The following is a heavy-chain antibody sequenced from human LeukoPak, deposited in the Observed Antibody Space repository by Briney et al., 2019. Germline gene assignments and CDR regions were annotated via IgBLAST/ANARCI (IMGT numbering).Heavy chain of an antibody. Sequence: GGSLRLSCAASGFTFSNAWMSWVRQAPGKGLEWVGRTRNKANSYTTEYAASVKGRFTISRDESKNSLFLQMNSLKTEDTAVYYCARNNYGFFDYWGQGTLVTVSS. V-gene: IGHV3-72*01. CDR1: GFTFSNAW. J-gene: IGHJ4*02. D-gene: IGHD4-11*01. CDR3: ARNNYGFFDY. CDR2: TRNKANSYTT.